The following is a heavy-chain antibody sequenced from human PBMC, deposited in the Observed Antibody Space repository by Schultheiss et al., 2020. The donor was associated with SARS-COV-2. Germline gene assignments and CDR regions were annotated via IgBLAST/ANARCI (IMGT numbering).Heavy chain of an antibody. CDR3: ARDTHVALYYYGMDV. J-gene: IGHJ6*02. CDR1: GGSISSYY. Sequence: SETLSLTCTVSGGSISSYYWSWIRQPPGKGLEWIGEIYHSGSTNYNPSLKSRVTISVDTSKNQFSLKLSSVTAADTAVYYCARDTHVALYYYGMDVWGQGTTVTVSS. V-gene: IGHV4-59*01. D-gene: IGHD5-12*01. CDR2: IYHSGST.